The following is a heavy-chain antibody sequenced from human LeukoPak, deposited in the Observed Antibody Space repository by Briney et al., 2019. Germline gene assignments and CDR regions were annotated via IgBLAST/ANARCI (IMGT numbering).Heavy chain of an antibody. J-gene: IGHJ4*02. Sequence: SETLSLTCAVYGGSFSDYYWNWIRQSPGKGLEWIGEINHSGSTNYNPSLKSRVTISVDTSKNQFSLNLNSVTAADTAVYYCARADSWNTIDYWGQGNMVTVSS. CDR1: GGSFSDYY. V-gene: IGHV4-34*01. CDR3: ARADSWNTIDY. CDR2: INHSGST. D-gene: IGHD1/OR15-1a*01.